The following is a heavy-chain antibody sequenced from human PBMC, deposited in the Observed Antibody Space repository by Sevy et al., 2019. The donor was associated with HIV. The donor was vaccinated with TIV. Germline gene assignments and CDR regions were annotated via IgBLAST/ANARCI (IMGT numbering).Heavy chain of an antibody. V-gene: IGHV3-11*01. Sequence: GGSLRLSCAASGFTFGDYYMTWIRQTPMKGLQWLSYISSSGDSIFYAGSVKGQFTISRDNAKNSLYLQRNSLRAEDTAVYYCAREGALRYFDLWGRGTLVTVSS. CDR2: ISSSGDSI. CDR3: AREGALRYFDL. J-gene: IGHJ2*01. CDR1: GFTFGDYY.